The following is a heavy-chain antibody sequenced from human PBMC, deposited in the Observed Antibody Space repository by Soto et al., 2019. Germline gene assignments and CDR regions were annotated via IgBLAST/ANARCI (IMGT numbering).Heavy chain of an antibody. D-gene: IGHD6-19*01. CDR3: ERVGAVAAVDY. CDR2: LYSDDTT. J-gene: IGHJ4*02. Sequence: VQLAESGGGLIQPGGSLRLSCAASGFIVSSKYMSWVRQAPGKGLEWVSILYSDDTTYYADSVKGRFTISRDNSKHTLYLQMNSLRAEDTAVYYCERVGAVAAVDYSGQGTLVTVS. CDR1: GFIVSSKY. V-gene: IGHV3-53*01.